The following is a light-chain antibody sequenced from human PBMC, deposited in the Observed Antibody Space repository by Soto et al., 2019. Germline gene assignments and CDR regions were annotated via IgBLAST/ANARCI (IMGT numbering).Light chain of an antibody. J-gene: IGKJ4*01. CDR2: DAS. Sequence: EIVLTQSPATLSLSPGERATLSCRASQSVSSYLAWYQQKPGQAPRLLIYDASNRATGIPARFSGSGSGTDFTLTISSLEPEDFAVYYCQQRSIRPFTFGGGTKVELK. CDR1: QSVSSY. V-gene: IGKV3-11*01. CDR3: QQRSIRPFT.